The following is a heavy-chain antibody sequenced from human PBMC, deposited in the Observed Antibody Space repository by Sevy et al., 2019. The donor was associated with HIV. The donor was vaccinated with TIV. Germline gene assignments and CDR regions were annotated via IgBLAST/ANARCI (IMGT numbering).Heavy chain of an antibody. CDR2: IYYSGST. CDR1: GGSVSSGSYY. V-gene: IGHV4-61*01. CDR3: ARVNTHITTNYFDY. Sequence: SETLSLTCTVSGGSVSSGSYYWSWIRQPPGKGLEWIGYIYYSGSTNYNPSLKSRVTISVDTSKNQFSLKRGSVTAADTAVYYCARVNTHITTNYFDYWGQGTLVTVSS. J-gene: IGHJ4*02. D-gene: IGHD3-22*01.